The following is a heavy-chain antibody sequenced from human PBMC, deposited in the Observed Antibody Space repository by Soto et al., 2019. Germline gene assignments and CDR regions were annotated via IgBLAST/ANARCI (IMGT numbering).Heavy chain of an antibody. J-gene: IGHJ4*02. D-gene: IGHD2-2*01. V-gene: IGHV3-30-3*01. CDR1: GFTFSSYA. CDR3: ARGGGLFVVVPAAIFY. Sequence: VGSLRLSCAASGFTFSSYAMHWVRQAPGKGLEWVAVISYDGSNKYYADSVKGRFTISRDNSKNTLYLQMNSLRAEDTAVYYCARGGGLFVVVPAAIFYWGQGTLVTVSS. CDR2: ISYDGSNK.